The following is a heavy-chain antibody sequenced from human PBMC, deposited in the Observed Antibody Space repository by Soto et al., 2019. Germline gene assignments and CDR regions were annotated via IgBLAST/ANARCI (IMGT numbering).Heavy chain of an antibody. Sequence: SETLALTCAVYGGSFSGYYWSWIRQPPGKGLEWIGEINHSGSTNYNPSLKSRVTISVDTSKNQFSLKLSSVSAAATAVYYCAKVAHWGQGTRVNVSS. CDR3: AKVAH. CDR1: GGSFSGYY. CDR2: INHSGST. J-gene: IGHJ4*02. V-gene: IGHV4-34*01.